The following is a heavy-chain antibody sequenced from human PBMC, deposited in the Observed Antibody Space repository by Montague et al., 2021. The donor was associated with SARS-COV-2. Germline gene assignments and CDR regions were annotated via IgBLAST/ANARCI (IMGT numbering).Heavy chain of an antibody. CDR1: GASISNPTYS. CDR3: ARRTDILTGYYDY. V-gene: IGHV4-61*03. CDR2: IYSSGGT. Sequence: SETLFLTCTVSGASISNPTYSWVWLPQPPGKGLEWIVYIYSSGGTNYTLSLQSRVTLSLDAAKNHFPLRLSSVTAAATAVYYGARRTDILTGYYDYWGQGTLVTVSS. D-gene: IGHD3-9*01. J-gene: IGHJ4*02.